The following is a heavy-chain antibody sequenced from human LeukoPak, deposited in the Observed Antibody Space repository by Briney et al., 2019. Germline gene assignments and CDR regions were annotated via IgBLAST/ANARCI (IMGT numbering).Heavy chain of an antibody. D-gene: IGHD3-22*01. Sequence: SVKVSCKASGGTFSSYAISWVRQAPGQGPEWMGGIIPIFGTANYAQKFQGRVTITTDESTSTAYMELSSLRSEDTAVYYCASRRNHEYYYDSSGYHIWGQGTLVTVSS. CDR1: GGTFSSYA. J-gene: IGHJ4*02. CDR3: ASRRNHEYYYDSSGYHI. CDR2: IIPIFGTA. V-gene: IGHV1-69*05.